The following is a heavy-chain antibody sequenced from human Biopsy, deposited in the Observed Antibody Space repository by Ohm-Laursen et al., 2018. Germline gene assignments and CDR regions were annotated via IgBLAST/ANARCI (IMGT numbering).Heavy chain of an antibody. CDR3: ARDNGILNYGNFKYYHYYGMDV. J-gene: IGHJ6*02. CDR1: GGSFTGHY. V-gene: IGHV4-59*11. CDR2: IYYSVMT. D-gene: IGHD4-11*01. Sequence: GTLSLTCTVSGGSFTGHYWTWIRQPPGKGLEWIGHIYYSVMTNYNPSLQSRVSISVDTSRNQVSLTLSSVAAADTAVYYCARDNGILNYGNFKYYHYYGMDVWGQGTKVTVSS.